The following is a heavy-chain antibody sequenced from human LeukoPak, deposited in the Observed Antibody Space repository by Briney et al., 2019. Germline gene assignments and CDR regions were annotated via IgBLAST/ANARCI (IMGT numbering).Heavy chain of an antibody. CDR3: ARDPTAPGSWLHDAFDI. Sequence: GGSLRLSCAASGFTFSDYYMSWIRQAPGKGLEWVSYISSSGSTIYYADSVKGRFTISRDNAKNSLYLQMNSLRAEDTAAYYCARDPTAPGSWLHDAFDIWGQGTMVTVSS. J-gene: IGHJ3*02. D-gene: IGHD5-18*01. CDR2: ISSSGSTI. CDR1: GFTFSDYY. V-gene: IGHV3-11*04.